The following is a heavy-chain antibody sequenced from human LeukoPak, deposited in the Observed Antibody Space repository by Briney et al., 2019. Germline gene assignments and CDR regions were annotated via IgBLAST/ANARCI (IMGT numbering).Heavy chain of an antibody. J-gene: IGHJ4*02. Sequence: SSETLSLTCAVSGYSIISSGYYWGWIRQPPGQGLEWIGSISHSGTTYYNPSLKSRVTISVDTSKNQFSLKLDSVTAADTAVYYCARDTGSYYGVFNYWGQGTLVTVSS. CDR1: GYSIISSGYY. CDR2: ISHSGTT. V-gene: IGHV4-38-2*02. D-gene: IGHD1-26*01. CDR3: ARDTGSYYGVFNY.